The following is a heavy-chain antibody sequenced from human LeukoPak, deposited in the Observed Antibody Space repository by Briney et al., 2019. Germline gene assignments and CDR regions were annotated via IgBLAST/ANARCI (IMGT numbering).Heavy chain of an antibody. V-gene: IGHV4-38-2*02. CDR3: ARDIEDIVVVVAAIAFDI. Sequence: SETLSLTCTVSGFSISSCYYWGWIRQPPGKGLEWIGSMYHSGSTYYNPSLKSRVTIAVDTSKNQLSLKLSSVTAADTAVYYCARDIEDIVVVVAAIAFDIWGQGTMVTVSS. CDR2: MYHSGST. CDR1: GFSISSCYY. D-gene: IGHD2-15*01. J-gene: IGHJ3*02.